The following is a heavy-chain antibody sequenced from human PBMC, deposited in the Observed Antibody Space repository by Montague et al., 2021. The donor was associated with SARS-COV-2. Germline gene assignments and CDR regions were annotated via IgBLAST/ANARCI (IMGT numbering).Heavy chain of an antibody. CDR3: ASGGKRTFDY. D-gene: IGHD3-16*01. CDR1: GDSITYFY. V-gene: IGHV4-59*01. CDR2: IFYRGTT. J-gene: IGHJ4*02. Sequence: SETLSLTCTVSGDSITYFYWSWIRQTPEKGLEWIGYIFYRGTTKYNSSPESRVTITVDTATAQFYLKLNSVTAADTAVYYCASGGKRTFDYWGQGTRVTVSS.